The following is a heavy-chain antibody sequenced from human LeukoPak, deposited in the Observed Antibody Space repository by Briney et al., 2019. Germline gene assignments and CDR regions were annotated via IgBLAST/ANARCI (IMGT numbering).Heavy chain of an antibody. CDR3: AKASSSTWPYYFDS. Sequence: TGGSLRLSCAASGFTFSSYVMAYVRHSPGKGLEWVSALTGDGSDTYYPDSVKGRFIISRDDSKNTLYLEMNSLRADDTAVYYCAKASSSTWPYYFDSWGQGTLVTVPS. D-gene: IGHD6-13*01. J-gene: IGHJ4*02. CDR2: LTGDGSDT. CDR1: GFTFSSYV. V-gene: IGHV3-23*01.